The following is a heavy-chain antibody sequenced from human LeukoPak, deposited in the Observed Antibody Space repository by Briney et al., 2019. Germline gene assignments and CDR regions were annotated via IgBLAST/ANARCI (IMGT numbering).Heavy chain of an antibody. Sequence: SETLSLTCTVSGGSISSSSYYWSWIRQPPGKGLEWIGSIYYSGSTYYNPSLKSRVTISVDTSKNQFSLKLSSVTAADTAVYYCASPPLYDFWSGEAPYYFDYWGQGTLVTVSS. CDR3: ASPPLYDFWSGEAPYYFDY. V-gene: IGHV4-39*01. J-gene: IGHJ4*02. CDR2: IYYSGST. CDR1: GGSISSSSYY. D-gene: IGHD3-3*01.